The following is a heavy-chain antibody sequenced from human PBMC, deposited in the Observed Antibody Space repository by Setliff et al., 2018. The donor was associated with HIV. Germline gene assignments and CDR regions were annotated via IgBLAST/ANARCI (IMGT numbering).Heavy chain of an antibody. CDR1: GGSITRTPYY. Sequence: PSETLSLTCTVSGGSITRTPYYWGWIRQPPGKGLEWIGSIHHSGTAYDNPSLKSRVTISVDPSKNQILLRLSSGTAADTAVYYCARLSGGMVPNYWGQGTLVTVSS. J-gene: IGHJ4*02. D-gene: IGHD3-10*01. CDR2: IHHSGTA. CDR3: ARLSGGMVPNY. V-gene: IGHV4-39*01.